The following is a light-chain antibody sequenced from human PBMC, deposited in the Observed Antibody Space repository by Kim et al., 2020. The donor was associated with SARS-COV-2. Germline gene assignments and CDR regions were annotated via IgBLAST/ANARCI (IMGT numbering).Light chain of an antibody. CDR2: YDS. Sequence: PGKTARITCGGNNIGRKSVHWYQQKPGQAPVLVIYYDSDRPSGIPERFSGSNSGNTATLTISRVEAGDEADYYCQVWDSSSDLNWVFGGGTQLTVL. CDR3: QVWDSSSDLNWV. CDR1: NIGRKS. J-gene: IGLJ3*02. V-gene: IGLV3-21*04.